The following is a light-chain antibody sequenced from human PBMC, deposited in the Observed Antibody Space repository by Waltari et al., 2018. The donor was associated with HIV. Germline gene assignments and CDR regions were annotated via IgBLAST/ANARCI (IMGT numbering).Light chain of an antibody. Sequence: QSALTQPPSASGSRGQSVTISCTGTSSAVGAYNYVSWYQQYPGIAPKLIIYEVNKRPSGVPDRFSGSKSGNTASLTVSGLQAEDEADFYCSSYAGSAVVFGGGTKLTVL. CDR2: EVN. V-gene: IGLV2-8*01. CDR1: SSAVGAYNY. J-gene: IGLJ2*01. CDR3: SSYAGSAVV.